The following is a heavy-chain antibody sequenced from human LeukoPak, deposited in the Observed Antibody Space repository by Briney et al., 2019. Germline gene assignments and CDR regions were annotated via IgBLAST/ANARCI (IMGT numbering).Heavy chain of an antibody. J-gene: IGHJ5*02. V-gene: IGHV4-59*08. CDR3: ARRVIISATGVPDTWLDP. Sequence: PSETLSLTCTVSGRSISNYYWNWIRQPPGKGLEWVGHISYSGGTKYNPSLQSRVTISIDTSKNQFSLNLSSVTAADTAVYYCARRVIISATGVPDTWLDPWGQGILVTVSS. CDR2: ISYSGGT. CDR1: GRSISNYY. D-gene: IGHD2-8*02.